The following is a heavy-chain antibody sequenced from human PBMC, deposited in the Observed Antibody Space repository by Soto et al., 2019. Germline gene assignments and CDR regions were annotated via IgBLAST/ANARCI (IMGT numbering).Heavy chain of an antibody. CDR3: ARRGVGRVIDP. V-gene: IGHV4-39*01. J-gene: IGHJ5*02. D-gene: IGHD3-10*01. CDR1: GGSTSSSSYY. Sequence: QLQLQESGPGLVKPSETLSLTCTVSGGSTSSSSYYWGWIRQPPGKGLEWIGIISYTGSTQYNPSLKSRVTISMDTSKNQFSLKLSSVTAADTAVYYCARRGVGRVIDPWGQGTQVTVSS. CDR2: ISYTGST.